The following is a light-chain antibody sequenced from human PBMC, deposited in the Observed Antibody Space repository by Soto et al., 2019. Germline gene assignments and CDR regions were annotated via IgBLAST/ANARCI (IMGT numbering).Light chain of an antibody. J-gene: IGLJ2*01. CDR2: YVD. CDR3: CSYTRSSTVL. V-gene: IGLV2-14*03. CDR1: SRDVGAYDY. Sequence: QSALTQPASVSGSPGQSITISCTGTSRDVGAYDYVSWYLQYPDKAPQLLIYYVDHRPSGVSSRFSGSKSGNTASLTISGLQAEDEGDYYCCSYTRSSTVLFGGGTKLTVL.